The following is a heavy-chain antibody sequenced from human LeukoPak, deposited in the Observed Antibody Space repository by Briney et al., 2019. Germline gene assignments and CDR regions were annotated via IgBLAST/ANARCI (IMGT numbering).Heavy chain of an antibody. J-gene: IGHJ6*03. CDR1: GYTFTSYG. D-gene: IGHD6-6*01. CDR2: ISAYNGNT. V-gene: IGHV1-18*01. CDR3: ARSHSSVAARPVSYYYYYYYMDV. Sequence: ASAKVSCKASGYTFTSYGISWVRQAPGQGLEWMGWISAYNGNTNYAQKLQGRVTMTTDTSTSTAYMELRSLRSDDTAVYYCARSHSSVAARPVSYYYYYYYMDVWGKGTTVTVSS.